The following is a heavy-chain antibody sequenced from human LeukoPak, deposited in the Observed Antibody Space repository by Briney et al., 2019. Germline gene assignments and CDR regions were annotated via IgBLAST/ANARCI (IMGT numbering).Heavy chain of an antibody. CDR1: GYSLTSYW. V-gene: IGHV5-51*01. CDR3: ARLPSYYYYYMDV. CDR2: IYPGDSDT. J-gene: IGHJ6*03. Sequence: GESLKISCKGSGYSLTSYWIGWGRQMPGKGRRWMGIIYPGDSDTRYSPSFQGQVTISADKSISTAYLQWSSLKASDTAMYYCARLPSYYYYYMDVWGKGTTVTVSS.